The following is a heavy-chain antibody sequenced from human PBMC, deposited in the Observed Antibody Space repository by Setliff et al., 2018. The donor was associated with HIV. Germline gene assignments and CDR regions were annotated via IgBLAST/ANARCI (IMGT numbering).Heavy chain of an antibody. Sequence: ASVKVSCKTSGYTLTNYAMNWVRQAPGQGLEWMGWLNTNTGDPTYARGFTGRFVFYLDPSDNTAYLQITNLKVEDTAVYFCARESLGVLVPATMYWFDPWGQGTLVTVSS. D-gene: IGHD2-2*01. CDR1: GYTLTNYA. CDR2: LNTNTGDP. V-gene: IGHV7-4-1*02. J-gene: IGHJ5*02. CDR3: ARESLGVLVPATMYWFDP.